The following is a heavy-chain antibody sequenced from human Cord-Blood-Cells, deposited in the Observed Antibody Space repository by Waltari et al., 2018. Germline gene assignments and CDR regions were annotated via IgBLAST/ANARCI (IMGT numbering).Heavy chain of an antibody. J-gene: IGHJ4*02. CDR3: AGQRVIAAAGYDY. CDR2: INQSGST. V-gene: IGHV4-34*01. Sequence: QVQLQQWGAGLLKPSETLSLTCAVYGGSFSGYYWSWIRQPPGKGLEWIGEINQSGSTNYNPSLKSRVTISVDTSKNQFSLKLSSVTAADTAVYYCAGQRVIAAAGYDYWGQGTLVTVSS. D-gene: IGHD6-13*01. CDR1: GGSFSGYY.